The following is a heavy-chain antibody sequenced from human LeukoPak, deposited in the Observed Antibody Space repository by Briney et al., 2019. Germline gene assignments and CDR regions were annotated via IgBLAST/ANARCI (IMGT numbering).Heavy chain of an antibody. D-gene: IGHD5-18*01. Sequence: GGSLRLSCAASGFTLSDYYMSWIRQAPGKGLEWVSYISSSGSTIYYADSVKGRFTISRDNAKNSLYLQMNSLRAEDTAVCYCARSHVDTALKVRKNFDYWGQGTLVTVSS. CDR1: GFTLSDYY. CDR2: ISSSGSTI. CDR3: ARSHVDTALKVRKNFDY. J-gene: IGHJ4*02. V-gene: IGHV3-11*01.